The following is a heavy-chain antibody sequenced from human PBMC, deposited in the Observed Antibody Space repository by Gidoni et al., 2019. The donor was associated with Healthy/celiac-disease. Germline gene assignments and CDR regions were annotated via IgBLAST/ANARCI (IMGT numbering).Heavy chain of an antibody. CDR2: INHSGST. CDR3: ARAPYGSGSYDDAFDI. CDR1: GGSFSGYY. Sequence: QVQLQQWGAGLLKPSETLSLTCAVYGGSFSGYYWSWIRQPPGKGLEWIGEINHSGSTNYNPSRKSRVTISVDTSKNQFSLKLSSVTAADTAVYYCARAPYGSGSYDDAFDIWGQGTMVTVSS. D-gene: IGHD3-10*01. J-gene: IGHJ3*02. V-gene: IGHV4-34*01.